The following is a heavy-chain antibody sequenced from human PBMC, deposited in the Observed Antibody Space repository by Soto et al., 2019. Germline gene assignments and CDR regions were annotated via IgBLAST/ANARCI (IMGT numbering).Heavy chain of an antibody. CDR2: IYYTGNT. V-gene: IGHV4-39*01. Sequence: PSETLSLTCTVSGGSITDSTYHWGWSRQPPGKGLEWIGSIYYTGNTHYNPSLKSRVTISMDTSKNQFSLTLNSVTAADTAMYYCSRLSNGRPGDFWGQGTLVTVSS. CDR1: GGSITDSTYH. D-gene: IGHD2-8*01. CDR3: SRLSNGRPGDF. J-gene: IGHJ4*02.